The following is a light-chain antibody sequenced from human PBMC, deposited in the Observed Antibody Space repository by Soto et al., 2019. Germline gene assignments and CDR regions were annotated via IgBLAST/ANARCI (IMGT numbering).Light chain of an antibody. CDR3: SSYAGSNXFAV. Sequence: QSALTQPPSASGSPGQSVTISCTGTSSDVGAYNYVSWYQQHPGKAPKLMIYEVSKRPSGVPDRFSGSKSGNTASLTVSGXXXEDEADYYCSSYAGSNXFAVFGGGTK. CDR2: EVS. CDR1: SSDVGAYNY. J-gene: IGLJ2*01. V-gene: IGLV2-8*01.